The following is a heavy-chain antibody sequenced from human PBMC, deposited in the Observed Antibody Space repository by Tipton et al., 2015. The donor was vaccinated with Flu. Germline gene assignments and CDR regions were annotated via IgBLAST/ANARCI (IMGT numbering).Heavy chain of an antibody. D-gene: IGHD3-22*01. CDR3: ARREYYYDSSGLYYFDY. CDR2: INHSGST. Sequence: GLVKPSETLSLTCAVYGGSFSGYYWSWIRQPPGKGLEWIGEINHSGSTNYNPSLKSRVTISVDTSKNQFSLKLSSVTAADTAVYYCARREYYYDSSGLYYFDYWGQGTLVTVSS. CDR1: GGSFSGYY. V-gene: IGHV4-34*01. J-gene: IGHJ4*02.